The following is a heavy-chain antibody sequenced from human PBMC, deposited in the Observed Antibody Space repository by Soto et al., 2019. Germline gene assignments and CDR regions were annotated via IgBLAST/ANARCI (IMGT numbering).Heavy chain of an antibody. CDR2: IYHSGST. CDR1: GGSISSSNW. V-gene: IGHV4-4*02. CDR3: ARGGTIGYCSSTSCYRNWFDP. D-gene: IGHD2-2*02. J-gene: IGHJ5*02. Sequence: PSETLSLTCAVSGGSISSSNWWSWVRQPPGKGLEWIGEIYHSGSTNYNPSLKSRVTISVDKSKNQFSLKLSSVTAADTAVYYCARGGTIGYCSSTSCYRNWFDPWGQGTLVTVSS.